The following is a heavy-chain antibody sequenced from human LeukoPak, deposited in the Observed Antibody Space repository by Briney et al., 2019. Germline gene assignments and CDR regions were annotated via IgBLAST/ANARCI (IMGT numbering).Heavy chain of an antibody. V-gene: IGHV3-23*01. CDR1: VFTFSTFA. J-gene: IGHJ4*02. CDR3: ATYRRVLLPFES. CDR2: IFPSGGEI. D-gene: IGHD2-8*02. Sequence: SLRLSCAASVFTFSTFAMIWVRQPPGKGLEWVSSIFPSGGEIHYADSVRGRFTISRDNSKSTLSLQMNSLRDEDTAIYYCATYRRVLLPFESWGQGTLVTVSS.